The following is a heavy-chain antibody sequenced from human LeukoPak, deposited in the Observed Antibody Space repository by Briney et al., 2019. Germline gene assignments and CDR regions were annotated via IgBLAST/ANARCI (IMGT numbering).Heavy chain of an antibody. Sequence: PGRSLRLSCAAPGFTFSSYWMHWVRQAPGKGLVWVSRIKSDGSSTSYADSVKGRFSISRDNAKNTLYLQMSSLRVEDTAVYYCARDYYGSSGYLYFDLWGRGTLVTVSS. J-gene: IGHJ2*01. CDR3: ARDYYGSSGYLYFDL. V-gene: IGHV3-74*01. CDR1: GFTFSSYW. D-gene: IGHD3-22*01. CDR2: IKSDGSST.